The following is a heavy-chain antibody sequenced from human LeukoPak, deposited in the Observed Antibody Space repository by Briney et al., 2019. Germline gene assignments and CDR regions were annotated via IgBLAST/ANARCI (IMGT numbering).Heavy chain of an antibody. CDR1: GFTFSSYW. V-gene: IGHV3-7*01. CDR2: IRQDGNEK. D-gene: IGHD3-22*01. Sequence: GGSLRLSCAASGFTFSSYWMSWVRQAPGKGLEWVANIRQDGNEKYYVDSVKGRFTISRDNAKNSLYLQMNSLRAEDTAVYYCARDYYDSGGYYFSSPFDYWGQGTLVTVSS. J-gene: IGHJ4*02. CDR3: ARDYYDSGGYYFSSPFDY.